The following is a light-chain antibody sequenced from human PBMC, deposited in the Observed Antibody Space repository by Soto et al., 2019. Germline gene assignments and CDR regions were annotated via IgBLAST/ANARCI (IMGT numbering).Light chain of an antibody. Sequence: DIQMTHSPSSLSASVGDTVTISCRASRSIRASLNWYQHKPGKAPNLLRYGATTLHSGVPSRFSGSGSGTDFSLTISSLQPEDFATYYCQQTFSVTPLTFGGGTKVEI. J-gene: IGKJ4*01. CDR3: QQTFSVTPLT. CDR2: GAT. CDR1: RSIRAS. V-gene: IGKV1-39*01.